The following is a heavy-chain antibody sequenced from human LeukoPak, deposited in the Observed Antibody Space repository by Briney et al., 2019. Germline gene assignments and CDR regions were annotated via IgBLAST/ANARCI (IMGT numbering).Heavy chain of an antibody. CDR1: GFTFSSYW. J-gene: IGHJ4*02. D-gene: IGHD1-26*01. Sequence: PGGSLRLSCAASGFTFSSYWMHWVRQAPGKGLVWVSRVNTDGRSTSYADSVRGRFTIPRDNAKNTLYLQMDSLRAEDTAVYYCAREGRIVGATIDYWGQGALVTVSS. CDR2: VNTDGRST. CDR3: AREGRIVGATIDY. V-gene: IGHV3-74*01.